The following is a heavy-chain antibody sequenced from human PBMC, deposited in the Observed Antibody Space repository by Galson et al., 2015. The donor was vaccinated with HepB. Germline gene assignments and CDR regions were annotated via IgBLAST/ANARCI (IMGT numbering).Heavy chain of an antibody. D-gene: IGHD3-16*02. CDR1: GFTFSRYV. CDR3: ARLSPAGVYFDF. Sequence: SLRLSCAASGFTFSRYVIHWVRQPPGKGLECVAVRDSVKGRFTIFRDNSKNTLYLQMSGLRGEDTAIYYCARLSPAGVYFDFWGQGTLLTVSS. V-gene: IGHV3-33*01. J-gene: IGHJ4*02.